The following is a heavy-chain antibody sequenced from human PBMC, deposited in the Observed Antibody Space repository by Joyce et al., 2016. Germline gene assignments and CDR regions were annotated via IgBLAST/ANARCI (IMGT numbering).Heavy chain of an antibody. Sequence: QLHLQQAGPGLLKPSETLSLTCTVSGGAVSNTNYFWGWIRLPQWRGLEWIGSVGYSGNTYSNPSLKSRVTLLVDTSNNQFSLKLTSVTAADTAVYYCARFDQQRLWFGGLLFPDFWGQGTLVTVSS. CDR2: VGYSGNT. CDR1: GGAVSNTNYF. J-gene: IGHJ4*02. CDR3: ARFDQQRLWFGGLLFPDF. D-gene: IGHD3-10*01. V-gene: IGHV4-39*01.